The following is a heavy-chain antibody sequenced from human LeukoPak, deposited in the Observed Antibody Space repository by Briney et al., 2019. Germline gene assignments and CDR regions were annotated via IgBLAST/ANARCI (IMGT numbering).Heavy chain of an antibody. J-gene: IGHJ5*02. CDR2: INHSGST. V-gene: IGHV4-34*01. D-gene: IGHD2-15*01. CDR3: ARARYCSGGSCFPRYWFDP. CDR1: GGSFSGYY. Sequence: PSETLSLTCAVYGGSFSGYYWSWIRQPPGKGLEWIGEINHSGSTNYNPSLKSRVTISVDTSKNQFSLKLSSVTAADTAVYYWARARYCSGGSCFPRYWFDPWGQGTLVTVSS.